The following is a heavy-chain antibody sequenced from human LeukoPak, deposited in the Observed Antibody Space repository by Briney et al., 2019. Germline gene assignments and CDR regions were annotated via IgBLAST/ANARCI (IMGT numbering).Heavy chain of an antibody. CDR2: TKRDGSEK. Sequence: GGSLRLSCAASGFTFSSYWMSWVRQAPGKGLEWVANTKRDGSEKYYVDSVKGRFTISRDNAKNSLYLQMNSLRAEDTAVYYCARDPDSSGWYGVGFDYWGQGTLVTVSS. D-gene: IGHD6-19*01. J-gene: IGHJ4*02. CDR3: ARDPDSSGWYGVGFDY. V-gene: IGHV3-7*05. CDR1: GFTFSSYW.